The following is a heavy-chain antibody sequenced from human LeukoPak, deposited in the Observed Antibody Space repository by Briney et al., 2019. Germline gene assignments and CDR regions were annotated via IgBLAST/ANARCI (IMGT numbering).Heavy chain of an antibody. J-gene: IGHJ4*02. CDR2: INHSGST. Sequence: TSETLSLTCTVSGGSISSSSYYWSWIRQPPGKGLEWIGEINHSGSTNYNPSLKSRVTISVDTSKNQFSPKLSSVTAADTAVYYCAGGETTDTYWGQGTLVTVSS. CDR1: GGSISSSSYY. V-gene: IGHV4-39*07. CDR3: AGGETTDTY. D-gene: IGHD4-17*01.